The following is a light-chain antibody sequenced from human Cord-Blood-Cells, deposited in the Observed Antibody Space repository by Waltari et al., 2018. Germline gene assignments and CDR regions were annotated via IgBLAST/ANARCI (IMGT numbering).Light chain of an antibody. CDR1: SAHSSYL. Sequence: QPVLTQSSSASASLGSSVKLTCTLSSAHSSYLIAWHQQQPGKAPRYLMKLEGSGSYNKGSGVPDRFSGSSSGADRYLTISNLQFEEEADYYCETWDSNTRVFGGGTKLTVL. CDR2: LEGSGSY. V-gene: IGLV4-60*02. J-gene: IGLJ3*02. CDR3: ETWDSNTRV.